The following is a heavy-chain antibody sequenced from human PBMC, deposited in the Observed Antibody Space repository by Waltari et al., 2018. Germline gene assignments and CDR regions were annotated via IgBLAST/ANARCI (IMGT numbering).Heavy chain of an antibody. CDR1: GGTFSSYT. Sequence: QVQLVQSGAEVKKPGSSVKVSCKASGGTFSSYTISWVRQAPGQGLEWMGRINPNLGIANNAKKVQGRVTITADKSTSTAYMELSSLRSEDTAVYYCARENQYSSSWFSPDYWGQGTLVTVSS. CDR2: INPNLGIA. D-gene: IGHD6-13*01. J-gene: IGHJ4*02. V-gene: IGHV1-69*08. CDR3: ARENQYSSSWFSPDY.